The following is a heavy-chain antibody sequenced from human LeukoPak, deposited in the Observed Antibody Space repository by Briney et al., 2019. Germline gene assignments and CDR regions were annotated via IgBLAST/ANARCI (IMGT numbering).Heavy chain of an antibody. Sequence: SQTLSLTCTVSGGSISSGDYYWSWIRQPPGKGLEWIGYIYYSGSTYYNPSLKSRVTISVDTSKNQFSLKLSSVTAADTAVYYCARERITMINGMDVWGQGTTVTVSS. V-gene: IGHV4-30-4*01. CDR1: GGSISSGDYY. D-gene: IGHD3-22*01. CDR2: IYYSGST. J-gene: IGHJ6*02. CDR3: ARERITMINGMDV.